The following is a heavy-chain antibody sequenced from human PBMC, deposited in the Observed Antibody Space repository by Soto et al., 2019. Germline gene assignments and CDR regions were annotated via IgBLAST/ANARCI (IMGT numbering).Heavy chain of an antibody. D-gene: IGHD2-2*01. CDR2: IYYSGST. CDR1: GGSISSYY. Sequence: PSETLSLTCTVSGGSISSYYWSWIRQPPGKGLEWIGYIYYSGSTNYNPSLKSRVTISVDTSKNQFSLKLSSVTAADTAVYYCASGYCSSTSCLDYWGQGTLVTVSS. CDR3: ASGYCSSTSCLDY. J-gene: IGHJ4*02. V-gene: IGHV4-59*01.